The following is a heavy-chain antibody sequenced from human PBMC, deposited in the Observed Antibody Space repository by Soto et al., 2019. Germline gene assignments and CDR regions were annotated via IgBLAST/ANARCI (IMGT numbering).Heavy chain of an antibody. CDR2: ITYDGSNK. CDR1: GFNFDNYG. D-gene: IGHD1-7*01. J-gene: IGHJ4*02. Sequence: PGGSLRLSCQASGFNFDNYGMHWVRQAPGKGLEWVAVITYDGSNKYYADSVKGRFAISRDKSKNTLPLHLNTLKPEDPAVYHCAKDRVGGTFYTPLGFWGQGTLVTVSS. V-gene: IGHV3-30*18. CDR3: AKDRVGGTFYTPLGF.